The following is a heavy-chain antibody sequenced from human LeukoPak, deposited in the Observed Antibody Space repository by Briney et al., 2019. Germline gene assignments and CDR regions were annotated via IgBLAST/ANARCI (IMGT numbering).Heavy chain of an antibody. V-gene: IGHV4-59*01. CDR2: GYYSGST. CDR1: GGSISSYY. Sequence: PSETLSLTCTVSGGSISSYYWSWIRQPPGKGLEWIGYGYYSGSTNYNPSLKSRVTISVDTSKNQFSLKLSSVTAADTAVYYCAKQRRSYYYMDVWGKGTTVTVSS. J-gene: IGHJ6*03. CDR3: AKQRRSYYYMDV.